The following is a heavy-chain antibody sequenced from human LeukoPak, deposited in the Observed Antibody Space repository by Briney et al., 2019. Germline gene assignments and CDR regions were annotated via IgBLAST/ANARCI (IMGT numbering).Heavy chain of an antibody. Sequence: GASVKVSCKASGYTFTGYYMHWVRQAPGQGLEWMGWINPNSGGTKYEQKFQGRVTMTRETSIRTAYMEVSRLRSDHTAVYYCAVKGDCGGDCYGMGSCGQGTLVTVSS. D-gene: IGHD2-21*02. V-gene: IGHV1-2*02. J-gene: IGHJ5*02. CDR2: INPNSGGT. CDR1: GYTFTGYY. CDR3: AVKGDCGGDCYGMGS.